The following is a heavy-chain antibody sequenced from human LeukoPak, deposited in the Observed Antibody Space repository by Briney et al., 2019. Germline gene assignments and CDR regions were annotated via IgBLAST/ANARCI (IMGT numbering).Heavy chain of an antibody. CDR2: ITSSGAYI. CDR3: ARVGFSYYYDSSGNTPDY. CDR1: GFTFNNYN. J-gene: IGHJ4*02. D-gene: IGHD3-22*01. Sequence: GGSLRLSCAASGFTFNNYNMNWVRQAPGKALEWVSSITSSGAYIFYADSVKGRFTISRDNAKNSLYLQMNSLRAEDTAVYYCARVGFSYYYDSSGNTPDYWGQGTLVTVSS. V-gene: IGHV3-21*01.